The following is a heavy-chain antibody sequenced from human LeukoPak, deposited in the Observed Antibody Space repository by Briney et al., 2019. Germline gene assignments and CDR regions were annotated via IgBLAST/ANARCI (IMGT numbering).Heavy chain of an antibody. CDR3: ARDRIGWFDY. J-gene: IGHJ4*02. V-gene: IGHV3-20*04. Sequence: GGSLRLSCAASGFTFDDYGMYWVRQAPGKGLEWVSGINWNGDSTGYADSVKGRFTISRDNAKNSLNLQMNSLRVEDTAVYYCARDRIGWFDYWGQGTLVTVFS. D-gene: IGHD2-15*01. CDR2: INWNGDST. CDR1: GFTFDDYG.